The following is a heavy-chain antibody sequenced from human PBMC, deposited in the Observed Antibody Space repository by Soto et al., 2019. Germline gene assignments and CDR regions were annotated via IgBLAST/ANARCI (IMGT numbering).Heavy chain of an antibody. CDR2: IKSKSEGGST. D-gene: IGHD2-15*01. Sequence: EVQLVESGGGLVEPGGSLRISCAASGFTFTSAWMNWVRQAPGQGLGWVGRIKSKSEGGSTDYAAPVKGRFTISRDDSKTTLYLQMNSLKTEDTDVYYCTSDEGGEVVVDYWGQGTLVTVSS. J-gene: IGHJ4*02. CDR3: TSDEGGEVVVDY. V-gene: IGHV3-15*07. CDR1: GFTFTSAW.